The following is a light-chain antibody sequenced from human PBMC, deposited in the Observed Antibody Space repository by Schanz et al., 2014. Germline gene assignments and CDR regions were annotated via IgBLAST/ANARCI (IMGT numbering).Light chain of an antibody. J-gene: IGLJ1*01. CDR2: GNT. CDR1: SSNIGAGYD. Sequence: QSVLTQPPSVSGAPGQRVTISCTGSSSNIGAGYDVNWYQHLPGTAPKLLISGNTNRPSGVPDRFFGSKSGTSASLAITGLQADDEADYYCQSYDSSLSGYVFGTGTKLTVL. CDR3: QSYDSSLSGYV. V-gene: IGLV1-40*01.